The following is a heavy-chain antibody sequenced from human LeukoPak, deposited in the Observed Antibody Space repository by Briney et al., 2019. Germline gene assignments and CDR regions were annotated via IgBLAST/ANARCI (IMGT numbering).Heavy chain of an antibody. J-gene: IGHJ4*02. Sequence: GGSPRLSCAASGFTLKIYSMNWVRQAPGKGLEWVSSISTSSSHMYYADSVKGRFTISRDNAKNSLYLQMNTLRAEDTAVYYCARDDTSAHFFDYWGQGTLVTVSS. CDR1: GFTLKIYS. D-gene: IGHD3-10*01. CDR2: ISTSSSHM. V-gene: IGHV3-21*01. CDR3: ARDDTSAHFFDY.